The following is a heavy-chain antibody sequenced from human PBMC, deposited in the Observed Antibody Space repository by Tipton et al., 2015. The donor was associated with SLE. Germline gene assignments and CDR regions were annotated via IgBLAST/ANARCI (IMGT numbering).Heavy chain of an antibody. CDR2: VSSTASTI. CDR1: GFTFSSFG. V-gene: IGHV3-48*03. Sequence: SLRLSCAASGFTFSSFGMNWVRQAPGKGLEWVSYVSSTASTIYYADSVKGRFTISRDNAKSSLYLHMKSLTGGDMAVYYCARGTSWGGGYFDYWGQGTLVTVSS. CDR3: ARGTSWGGGYFDY. D-gene: IGHD3-16*01. J-gene: IGHJ4*02.